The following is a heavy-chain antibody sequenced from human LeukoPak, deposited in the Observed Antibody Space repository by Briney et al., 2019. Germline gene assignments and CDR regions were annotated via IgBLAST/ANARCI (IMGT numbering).Heavy chain of an antibody. CDR3: TRAASIGPLFTYHMDV. CDR1: GGSIRSSEDY. J-gene: IGHJ6*03. Sequence: MPSETLSLTCTVSGGSIRSSEDYWGFVRQTQGKGLEWLVSIYYTASSHYNPSLNRLATISVDTSNNQFPLKLTSVTAADTAEYYCTRAASIGPLFTYHMDVWGEGTTVTVSS. D-gene: IGHD3-22*01. CDR2: IYYTASS. V-gene: IGHV4-39*06.